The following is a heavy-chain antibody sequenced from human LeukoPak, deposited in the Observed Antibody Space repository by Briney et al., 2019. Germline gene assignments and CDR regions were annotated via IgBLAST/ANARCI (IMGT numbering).Heavy chain of an antibody. Sequence: SQTLSLTFAISGDSVSINSAAWNWIRQSPSRGLEWLGRTYYRSKWYNDYAVSVKSRISMNADTSKNQFSLQLNSVTPEDTAVYYCARDSSSWYGYFQYWGQGTLVTVSS. CDR3: ARDSSSWYGYFQY. D-gene: IGHD3-22*01. V-gene: IGHV6-1*01. J-gene: IGHJ1*01. CDR1: GDSVSINSAA. CDR2: TYYRSKWYN.